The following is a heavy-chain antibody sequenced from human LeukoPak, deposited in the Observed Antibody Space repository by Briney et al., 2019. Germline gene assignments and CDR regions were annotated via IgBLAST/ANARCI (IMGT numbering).Heavy chain of an antibody. D-gene: IGHD3-22*01. CDR1: SGSISNYY. V-gene: IGHV4-4*07. CDR3: ARGYYDSSGYSFDY. CDR2: IYTSGST. Sequence: PSETLSLTCTVSSGSISNYYWTWIRQPAGKGPEWIGRIYTSGSTNYNPSLKSRVTMSVDTSKNQFSLKMSSVTAADTAVYYCARGYYDSSGYSFDYWGQGTLVTVSS. J-gene: IGHJ4*02.